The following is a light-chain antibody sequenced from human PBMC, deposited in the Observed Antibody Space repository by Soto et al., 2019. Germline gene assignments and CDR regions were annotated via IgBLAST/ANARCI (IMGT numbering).Light chain of an antibody. CDR1: TSNIGAGYD. CDR2: PNT. CDR3: QSYDSSLTVGV. J-gene: IGLJ3*02. V-gene: IGLV1-40*01. Sequence: QSVLTQPPSVSGAPGQRVTISCTGTTSNIGAGYDVHWYQQLPGAPPKLLIYPNTDRPSGVPDRFSGSKSGTSASLAITGLQAEDEADYYCQSYDSSLTVGVFGGGTKLTVL.